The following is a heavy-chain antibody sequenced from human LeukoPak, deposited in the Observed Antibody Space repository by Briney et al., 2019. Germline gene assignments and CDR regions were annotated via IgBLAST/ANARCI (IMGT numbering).Heavy chain of an antibody. D-gene: IGHD4-17*01. Sequence: GGSLRLSCAASGFTFSNAWMSWVRQAPGKGLEWVGRIKSKTDGGTTDYAAPVKGRFTISRDDSKNTLYLQMNSLKTEDTAVYYCTTEFQSDDYGDYLRGFWFDPWGQGTLVTVSS. V-gene: IGHV3-15*01. J-gene: IGHJ5*02. CDR3: TTEFQSDDYGDYLRGFWFDP. CDR1: GFTFSNAW. CDR2: IKSKTDGGTT.